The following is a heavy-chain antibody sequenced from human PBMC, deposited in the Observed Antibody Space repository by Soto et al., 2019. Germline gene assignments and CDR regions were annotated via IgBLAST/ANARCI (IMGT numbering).Heavy chain of an antibody. CDR3: AHRPGYCDPLWFDP. CDR1: GFSLSTSGVG. V-gene: IGHV2-5*02. Sequence: QITLKESGPTLVKPTQTLTLTCTFSGFSLSTSGVGVGWIRQPPGKALEWLALIYCDDDKRYSPSLKSRLIITQDTSKNQVVLTMTNMDPVDTATYYCAHRPGYCDPLWFDPWGQGTLVTVSA. J-gene: IGHJ5*02. CDR2: IYCDDDK. D-gene: IGHD4-17*01.